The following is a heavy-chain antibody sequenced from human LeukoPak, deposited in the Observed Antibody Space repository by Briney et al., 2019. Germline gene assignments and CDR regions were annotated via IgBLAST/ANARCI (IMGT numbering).Heavy chain of an antibody. CDR3: ARGGLDYFDS. Sequence: SETLSLTCTVSGYSIISGYYWGWIRQPPGKGLEWIATISHSGSTYYNPSLKSLVTISVNTSKHQFSLKLSSVTAADTAVYYCARGGLDYFDSWGQGTLVTVSS. V-gene: IGHV4-38-2*02. J-gene: IGHJ4*02. D-gene: IGHD6-19*01. CDR2: ISHSGST. CDR1: GYSIISGYY.